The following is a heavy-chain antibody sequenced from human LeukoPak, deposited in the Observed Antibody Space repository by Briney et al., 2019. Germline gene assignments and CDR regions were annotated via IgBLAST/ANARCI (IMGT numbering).Heavy chain of an antibody. Sequence: VASVKVSCKASAYTFRSYGITWVRQAPGQGLEWMGWISTNTGNTNYAQKVQDRVTMTTDTSTSTAYMELRSLRSDDTAVYYCARVTGSIYGDYVFDYWGQGALVTVSS. V-gene: IGHV1-18*01. CDR2: ISTNTGNT. CDR1: AYTFRSYG. CDR3: ARVTGSIYGDYVFDY. J-gene: IGHJ4*02. D-gene: IGHD4-17*01.